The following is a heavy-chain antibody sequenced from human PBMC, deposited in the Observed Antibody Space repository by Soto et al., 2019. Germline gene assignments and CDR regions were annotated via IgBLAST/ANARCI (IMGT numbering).Heavy chain of an antibody. CDR2: ISWNSGSI. J-gene: IGHJ4*02. V-gene: IGHV3-9*01. CDR3: AKDCYSNYVVGRGDNYFDY. D-gene: IGHD4-4*01. Sequence: GGSLRLSCAASGFTFDDYAMHWVRQAPGKGLEWVSGISWNSGSIGYADSVKGRFTISRDNAKSSLYLQMNSLRAEDTALYYCAKDCYSNYVVGRGDNYFDYWGQGTLVTVSS. CDR1: GFTFDDYA.